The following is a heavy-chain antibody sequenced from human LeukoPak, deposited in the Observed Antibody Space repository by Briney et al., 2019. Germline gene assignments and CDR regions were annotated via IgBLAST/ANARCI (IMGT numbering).Heavy chain of an antibody. CDR1: GGSISSYY. D-gene: IGHD3-3*01. CDR3: ARDGVYYDFWSGYSYYYYGMDV. V-gene: IGHV4-4*07. CDR2: IYTSGST. J-gene: IGHJ6*02. Sequence: SETLSLTCTVSGGSISSYYWSWIRQPAVKGLEWIGRIYTSGSTNYNPSLKSRVTMSVDTSKDQFSLKLSSVTAADTAVYYCARDGVYYDFWSGYSYYYYGMDVWGQGTTVTVSS.